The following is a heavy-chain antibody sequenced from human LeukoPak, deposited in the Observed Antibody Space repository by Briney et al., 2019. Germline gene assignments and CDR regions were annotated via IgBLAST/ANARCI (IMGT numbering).Heavy chain of an antibody. CDR2: ISGSGAST. D-gene: IGHD5-18*01. Sequence: GGSLRLSCAASGFTFSSYAMTWVRQAPGKGLEWVSAISGSGASTYFADSVKGRFTISRDNPKNTLYLQMNSLRAEDTAVYYCAKDKSRGYSYGYVSFDYWGQGTLVTVSS. CDR1: GFTFSSYA. CDR3: AKDKSRGYSYGYVSFDY. V-gene: IGHV3-23*01. J-gene: IGHJ4*02.